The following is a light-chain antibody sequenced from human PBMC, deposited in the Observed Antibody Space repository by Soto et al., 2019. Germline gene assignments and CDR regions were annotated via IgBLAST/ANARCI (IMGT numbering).Light chain of an antibody. CDR1: NIGSKN. CDR3: QVWDSSTARV. J-gene: IGLJ3*02. Sequence: SYELTQPLSVSVALGQTARITCGGNNIGSKNVHWYQQKPGQAPVLVIYRDSNRHSGIPERFSVSNSGNTATLTNSRAHAGDEADYYCQVWDSSTARVFGGGTKPTVL. V-gene: IGLV3-9*01. CDR2: RDS.